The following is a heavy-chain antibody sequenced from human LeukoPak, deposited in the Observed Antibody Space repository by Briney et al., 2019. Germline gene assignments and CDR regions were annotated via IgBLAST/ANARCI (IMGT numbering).Heavy chain of an antibody. CDR1: GFIVSSNY. J-gene: IGHJ4*02. CDR3: AKPKDNSLYCFDY. CDR2: IYSGGTT. D-gene: IGHD1-20*01. Sequence: GGSLRLSCAAPGFIVSSNYMSWVRQAPGKGLEWVSVIYSGGTTYYADSVKGRFTISRDNSKNTLYLQMSSLRAEDTAVYYCAKPKDNSLYCFDYWGQGTLVTVSS. V-gene: IGHV3-53*01.